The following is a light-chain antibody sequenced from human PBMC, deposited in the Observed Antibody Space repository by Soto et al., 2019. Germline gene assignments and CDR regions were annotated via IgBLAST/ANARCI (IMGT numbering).Light chain of an antibody. CDR2: SAS. V-gene: IGKV1-39*01. CDR3: QQTFSNLFS. Sequence: IQMTQSPSSLSASVGDRVTITCRSSETISDYLNWYQHKPGQAPKVLISSASTLRGGVPSRFSGTGSGTDFTLTISSLQPEDVATYYCQQTFSNLFSFGGGTKVEI. CDR1: ETISDY. J-gene: IGKJ4*01.